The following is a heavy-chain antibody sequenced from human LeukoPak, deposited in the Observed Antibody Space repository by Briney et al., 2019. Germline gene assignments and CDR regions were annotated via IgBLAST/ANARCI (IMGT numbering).Heavy chain of an antibody. D-gene: IGHD1-26*01. CDR2: ISSSSSYI. CDR1: GFTFSSYS. J-gene: IGHJ5*02. V-gene: IGHV3-21*01. Sequence: GGSLILSCAASGFTFSSYSMNWVRQAPGKGLEWVSSISSSSSYIYYADSVKGRFTISRDNAKNSLYLQMNSLRAEDTAVYYCARAQTYSGSYSDWFDPWGQGTLVTVSS. CDR3: ARAQTYSGSYSDWFDP.